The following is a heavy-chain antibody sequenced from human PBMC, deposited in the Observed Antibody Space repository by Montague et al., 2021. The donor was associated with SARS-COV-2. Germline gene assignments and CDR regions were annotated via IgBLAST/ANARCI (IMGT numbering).Heavy chain of an antibody. D-gene: IGHD4-17*01. J-gene: IGHJ4*02. Sequence: SETLSLTCVVSGDSISTDNWWTWVRLPPGKGLEWVGGIYHTGSTKYKPSLKSRVSMSVDTSKNQFSLTLSSVTAADTAVYYCARIMTTVTILPHFDYWGRGTLVTVSS. CDR1: GDSISTDNW. CDR2: IYHTGST. CDR3: ARIMTTVTILPHFDY. V-gene: IGHV4-4*02.